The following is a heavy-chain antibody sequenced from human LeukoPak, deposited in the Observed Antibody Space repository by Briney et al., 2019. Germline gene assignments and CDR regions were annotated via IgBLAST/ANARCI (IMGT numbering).Heavy chain of an antibody. Sequence: PSETLSLTCTVSGGSTSSYYWSWIRQPPGKGLQWIGYIYYSGRTNYNPSLKSRVTISVDTSKNQFSLKLSSVTAADTAVYYCARDSYYDSSGYFHDAFDMWGQGTMVTVSS. V-gene: IGHV4-59*01. CDR3: ARDSYYDSSGYFHDAFDM. CDR1: GGSTSSYY. CDR2: IYYSGRT. D-gene: IGHD3-22*01. J-gene: IGHJ3*02.